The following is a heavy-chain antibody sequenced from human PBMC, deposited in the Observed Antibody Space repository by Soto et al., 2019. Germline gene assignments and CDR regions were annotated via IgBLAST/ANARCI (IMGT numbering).Heavy chain of an antibody. D-gene: IGHD3-10*01. Sequence: ASVKVSCKASGYNFLTYGISWLRHAPGRGLEWMGWISTDNTHRNYAQNFQERVTMTTDTSTNTAYMELRSLRSDDTAIYYCARDRPGISVIRAVKTYNYFDPWGQGTLVTVSS. J-gene: IGHJ5*02. CDR2: ISTDNTHR. CDR1: GYNFLTYG. CDR3: ARDRPGISVIRAVKTYNYFDP. V-gene: IGHV1-18*01.